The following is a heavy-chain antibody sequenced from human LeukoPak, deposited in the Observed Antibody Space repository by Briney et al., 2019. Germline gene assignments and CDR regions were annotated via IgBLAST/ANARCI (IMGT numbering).Heavy chain of an antibody. CDR1: GGTFSSYA. J-gene: IGHJ4*02. CDR3: ASLVEMATMAY. Sequence: GASVKVSCKASGGTFSSYAISWVRQAPGQGLEWMGGIIPIFGTANYAQKFQGRVTITADKSTSTAYMELSSLRSEDTAVYYCASLVEMATMAYWGQGTLVTVSS. V-gene: IGHV1-69*06. CDR2: IIPIFGTA. D-gene: IGHD5-24*01.